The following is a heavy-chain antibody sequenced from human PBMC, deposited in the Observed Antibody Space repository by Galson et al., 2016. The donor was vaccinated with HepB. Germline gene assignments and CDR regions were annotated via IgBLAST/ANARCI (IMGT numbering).Heavy chain of an antibody. CDR2: IRDSTTM. D-gene: IGHD5-24*01. CDR1: GFTFNIYT. V-gene: IGHV3-48*02. J-gene: IGHJ3*02. Sequence: SLRLSCAASGFTFNIYTMNWVRQAAGKGLERASYIRDSTTMYHADSVKGRFTISRDDAKNPLYLQMNSLRDDDTALYYCVRDYNYAFDIWGQGTMVTVSS. CDR3: VRDYNYAFDI.